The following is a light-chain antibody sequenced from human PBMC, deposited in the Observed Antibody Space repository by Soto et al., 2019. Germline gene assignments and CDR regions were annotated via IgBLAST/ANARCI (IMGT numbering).Light chain of an antibody. Sequence: DIQMTQSPSTLSASVGDRVTITCRASQSISDWLAWFQQKPGKAPKVLIYDASTLESGVPSRFSGSGSGTEFTLTLSSLQPEDSATYYCQQHNSSPWTFGQGTRVEIK. CDR3: QQHNSSPWT. CDR1: QSISDW. CDR2: DAS. J-gene: IGKJ1*01. V-gene: IGKV1-5*01.